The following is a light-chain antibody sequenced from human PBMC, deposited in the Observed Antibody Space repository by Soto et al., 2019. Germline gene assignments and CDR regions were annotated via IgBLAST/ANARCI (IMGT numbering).Light chain of an antibody. Sequence: EIVVTQSPATLSVSPGERATLSCRASQSVGNNFAWYQQKPGQAPRLLIFATSTRATGVPARFSGSGSGTEFTLTFSSLQSEDLAVYYCQQNADWPLAFGGGAKVE. V-gene: IGKV3-15*01. CDR1: QSVGNN. CDR2: ATS. CDR3: QQNADWPLA. J-gene: IGKJ4*01.